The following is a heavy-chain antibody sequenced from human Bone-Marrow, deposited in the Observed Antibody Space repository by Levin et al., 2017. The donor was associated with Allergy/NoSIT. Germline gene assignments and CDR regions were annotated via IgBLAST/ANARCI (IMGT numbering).Heavy chain of an antibody. Sequence: SETLSLTCTVSGGSISSYYWSWIRQPPGKGLEWIGYIYYSGSTNYNPSLKSRVTISVDTSKNQFSLKLSSVTAADTAVYYCARASSMIAVAVDAFDIWGQGTMVTVSS. V-gene: IGHV4-59*01. D-gene: IGHD6-19*01. CDR2: IYYSGST. J-gene: IGHJ3*02. CDR1: GGSISSYY. CDR3: ARASSMIAVAVDAFDI.